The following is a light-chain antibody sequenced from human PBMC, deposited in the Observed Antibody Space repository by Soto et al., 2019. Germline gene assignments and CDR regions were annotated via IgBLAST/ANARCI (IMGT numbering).Light chain of an antibody. CDR2: GAS. CDR3: QHYNNWPPWT. J-gene: IGKJ1*01. CDR1: QSVSIH. V-gene: IGKV3-15*01. Sequence: EIVMTQSPATLSVSPGERATLSCRASQSVSIHLAWYQQKPGQAPRLLIYGASTRATGIPARFSGSGSGTEFTLTISSLQSEDFAVYYCQHYNNWPPWTFGQGTKVEIK.